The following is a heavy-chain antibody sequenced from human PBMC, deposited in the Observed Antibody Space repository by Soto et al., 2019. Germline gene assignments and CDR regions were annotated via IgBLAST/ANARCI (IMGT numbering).Heavy chain of an antibody. CDR2: ISYSGST. CDR1: GGSISSGNYY. CDR3: ATMGTPATGLYFFDY. V-gene: IGHV4-30-4*01. J-gene: IGHJ4*02. Sequence: SETLSLTCIVSGGSISSGNYYWSWIRQPPGKGLEWIGFISYSGSTYYSTSLKSRVTISVDTSKSQFSLNLSFVTAADTAVYYCATMGTPATGLYFFDYWRQGSLVTSPQ. D-gene: IGHD2-15*01.